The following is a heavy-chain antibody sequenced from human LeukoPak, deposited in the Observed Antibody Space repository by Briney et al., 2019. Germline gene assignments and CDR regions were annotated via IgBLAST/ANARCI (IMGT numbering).Heavy chain of an antibody. V-gene: IGHV3-23*01. D-gene: IGHD3-22*01. Sequence: GGSLRLSCAASGFTFSSSAMSWVRQAPGKGLEWVSAISGSGGSTYYADSVKGRFTISRDNSKNTLYLQMNSLRAEDTAVYYCAKDLSYDSSGYYFDYWGQGTLVTVSS. CDR1: GFTFSSSA. J-gene: IGHJ4*02. CDR3: AKDLSYDSSGYYFDY. CDR2: ISGSGGST.